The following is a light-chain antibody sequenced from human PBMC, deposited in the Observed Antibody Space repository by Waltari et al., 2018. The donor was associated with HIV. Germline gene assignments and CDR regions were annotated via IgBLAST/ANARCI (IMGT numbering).Light chain of an antibody. J-gene: IGLJ1*01. V-gene: IGLV1-40*01. CDR3: QAYDSTLSVYV. Sequence: TISCTGSSSNIGAGYDVHWYQRLPGTAPKLLIYSNNNRPSGVPDRFSGSKSGTSASLAITGLQAEDEADYYCQAYDSTLSVYVFGTGTKVTV. CDR1: SSNIGAGYD. CDR2: SNN.